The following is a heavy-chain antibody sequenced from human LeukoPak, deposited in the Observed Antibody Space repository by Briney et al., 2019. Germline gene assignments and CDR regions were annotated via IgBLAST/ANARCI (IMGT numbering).Heavy chain of an antibody. CDR3: ARSSRLGKLFDY. V-gene: IGHV5-51*01. Sequence: GESLKISCKGSGYSFPSYWIGWVRQLPGKGLEWMGIIYPGDSDTRYSPSFQGLVTVSADKSISTAYLQWSSLKASDTAMYYCARSSRLGKLFDYWGQGTLVTVSS. CDR1: GYSFPSYW. J-gene: IGHJ4*02. CDR2: IYPGDSDT. D-gene: IGHD3-9*01.